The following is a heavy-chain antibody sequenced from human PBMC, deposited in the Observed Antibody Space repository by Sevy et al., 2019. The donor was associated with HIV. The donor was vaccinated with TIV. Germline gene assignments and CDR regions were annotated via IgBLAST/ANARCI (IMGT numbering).Heavy chain of an antibody. V-gene: IGHV3-23*01. CDR2: ISGSGNSA. Sequence: SLKISCAASGFTFSISAMTWVRQAPGKGLEWVSVISGSGNSAYYADSVKGRFTISRDNSKNTLSLQMNSLRAEDTAVYYCAKGGRSYGDSYFDHWGQGTLVTVSS. J-gene: IGHJ4*02. CDR3: AKGGRSYGDSYFDH. CDR1: GFTFSISA. D-gene: IGHD5-18*01.